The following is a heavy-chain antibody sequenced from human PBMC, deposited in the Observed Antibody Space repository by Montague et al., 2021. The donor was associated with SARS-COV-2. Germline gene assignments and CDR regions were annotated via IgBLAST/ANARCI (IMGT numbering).Heavy chain of an antibody. D-gene: IGHD1-20*01. Sequence: SETLSLTCTVSAGSISGHYWSWIRQPPGKALEWIGYVYYTGSTKYNPSLKSRVTMSVDTPKNRFSLSLRSLTAADTAVYYCARAQNNCFIANCVNYCDFWGLGALATVSS. CDR1: AGSISGHY. CDR2: VYYTGST. CDR3: ARAQNNCFIANCVNYCDF. J-gene: IGHJ4*02. V-gene: IGHV4-59*11.